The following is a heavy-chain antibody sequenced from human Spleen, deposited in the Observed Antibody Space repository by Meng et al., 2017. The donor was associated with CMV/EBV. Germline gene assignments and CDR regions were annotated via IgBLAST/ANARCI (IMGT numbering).Heavy chain of an antibody. V-gene: IGHV3-48*04. J-gene: IGHJ6*02. Sequence: GGSLRLSCAASGFTFSSYSMNWVRQAPGKGLEWVSYISSSSRTIYYADSVKGRFTISRDNAKNSLYLQMNSLRAEDTAVYYCARYCSSTSCPSNYYYYYGMDVWGQGTTVTVSS. D-gene: IGHD2-2*01. CDR2: ISSSSRTI. CDR1: GFTFSSYS. CDR3: ARYCSSTSCPSNYYYYYGMDV.